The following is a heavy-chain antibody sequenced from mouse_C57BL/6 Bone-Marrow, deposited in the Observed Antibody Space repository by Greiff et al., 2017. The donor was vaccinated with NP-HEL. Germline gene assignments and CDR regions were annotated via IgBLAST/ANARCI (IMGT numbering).Heavy chain of an antibody. D-gene: IGHD2-3*01. CDR2: IHPNSGST. CDR3: ARYGYYAGFAY. J-gene: IGHJ3*01. V-gene: IGHV1-64*01. Sequence: VQLQQPGAELVKPGASVKLSCKASGYTFTSYWMHWVKQRPGQGLEWIGMIHPNSGSTNYNEKFKSKATLTVDKSSSTAYMQLSSLTSEDSAVYYCARYGYYAGFAYWGQGTLVTVSA. CDR1: GYTFTSYW.